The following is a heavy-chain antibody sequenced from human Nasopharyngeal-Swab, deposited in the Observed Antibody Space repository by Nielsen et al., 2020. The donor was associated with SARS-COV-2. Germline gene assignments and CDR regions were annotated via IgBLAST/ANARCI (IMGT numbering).Heavy chain of an antibody. V-gene: IGHV3-33*01. J-gene: IGHJ3*01. CDR3: ARDSNYYGSGSDAFNL. CDR1: GFTFISYG. Sequence: GESLKISCAASGFTFISYGLHWVRQAPGKGLEWVAFIWYGGVNKYYADSVKGRFTISRDNSKNTVFLQMNNLRVEDTAMYYCARDSNYYGSGSDAFNLWGQGTLVTVSS. CDR2: IWYGGVNK. D-gene: IGHD3-10*01.